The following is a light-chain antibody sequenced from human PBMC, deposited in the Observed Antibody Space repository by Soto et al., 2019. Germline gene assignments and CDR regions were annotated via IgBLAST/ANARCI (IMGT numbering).Light chain of an antibody. Sequence: DIVMTQSPDSLAVSLGESATINCKSSQSVLYSSNNKNYLAWYQQKPGQPPKLLIYWASTRESGVPDRFSGSGSGTDFTLTISSLQAEDVAVYYCQQYYSPLLTFXGGTKVDIK. CDR3: QQYYSPLLT. V-gene: IGKV4-1*01. J-gene: IGKJ4*01. CDR1: QSVLYSSNNKNY. CDR2: WAS.